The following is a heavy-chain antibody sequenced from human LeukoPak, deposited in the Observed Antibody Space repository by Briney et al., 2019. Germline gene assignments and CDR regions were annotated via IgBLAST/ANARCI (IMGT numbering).Heavy chain of an antibody. CDR3: ARDRGSSGP. V-gene: IGHV3-23*01. CDR1: GFTFSSYA. Sequence: GGSLRLSCAVSGFTFSSYAMSWVRQAPGKGLEWVSAISSGGDRTFYADSVQGRFTISRDNSRNTLYLQMNSLRAEDTAVYYCARDRGSSGPWGQGTLVTVSS. CDR2: ISSGGDRT. D-gene: IGHD6-6*01. J-gene: IGHJ5*02.